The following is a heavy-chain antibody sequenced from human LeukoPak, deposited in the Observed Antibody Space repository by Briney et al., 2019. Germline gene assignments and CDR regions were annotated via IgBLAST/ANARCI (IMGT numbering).Heavy chain of an antibody. V-gene: IGHV4-34*01. CDR3: ASNRLTGATKDY. Sequence: SETLSLTCAVYGGSFSGYYWSWIRQPPGKGLEWIGEINHSGSTNYNPSLKSRVTISVDTSKNQFSLKLSSVTAADTAVYYCASNRLTGATKDYWGQGTLVTVSS. D-gene: IGHD1-1*01. CDR2: INHSGST. J-gene: IGHJ4*02. CDR1: GGSFSGYY.